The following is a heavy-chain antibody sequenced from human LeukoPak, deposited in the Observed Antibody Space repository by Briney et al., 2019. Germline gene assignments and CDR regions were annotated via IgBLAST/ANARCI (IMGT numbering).Heavy chain of an antibody. V-gene: IGHV3-53*01. D-gene: IGHD2-8*02. CDR1: EFVVSTSF. CDR2: IYSGGRS. J-gene: IGHJ6*02. CDR3: ARGTGYHMDV. Sequence: PGGSLRLSCAASEFVVSTSFMGWVRQAPGKGLEWVSVIYSGGRSYHADSVKGRFSISTDKSKNTMFLQMNSLRAEDTAVYYCARGTGYHMDVWGQGTTVTVSS.